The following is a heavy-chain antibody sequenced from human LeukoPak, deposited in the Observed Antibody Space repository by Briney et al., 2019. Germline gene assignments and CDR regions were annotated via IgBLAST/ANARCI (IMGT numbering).Heavy chain of an antibody. V-gene: IGHV3-33*03. J-gene: IGHJ6*02. CDR1: GFIFSSYG. CDR2: IWYDGSSQ. CDR3: AKDREYSGSYRPGPTRYYYGMDV. D-gene: IGHD1-26*01. Sequence: PGRSLRLSCAASGFIFSSYGMHWVRQAPGKGLEWVAFIWYDGSSQYYADSVKGRFTISRDNSKNTLYLQMNSLRAEDTAVFYCAKDREYSGSYRPGPTRYYYGMDVWGQGTTVTVS.